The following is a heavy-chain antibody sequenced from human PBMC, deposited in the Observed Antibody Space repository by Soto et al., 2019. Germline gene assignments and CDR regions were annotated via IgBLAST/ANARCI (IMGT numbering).Heavy chain of an antibody. V-gene: IGHV3-30-3*01. Sequence: PGGSLRLSCAASGFTFSSYAMHWVRQAPGKGLEWVAVISYDGSNKYYADSVKGRFTISRDNSKNTLYLQMNSLRAEDTAVYYCARDSYDSSGYYYPTYYYYYYGMDVWGQGTTVTVSS. D-gene: IGHD3-22*01. CDR2: ISYDGSNK. CDR3: ARDSYDSSGYYYPTYYYYYYGMDV. J-gene: IGHJ6*02. CDR1: GFTFSSYA.